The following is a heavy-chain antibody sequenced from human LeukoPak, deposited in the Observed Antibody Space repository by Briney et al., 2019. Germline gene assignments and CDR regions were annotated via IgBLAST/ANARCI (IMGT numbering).Heavy chain of an antibody. CDR2: IIPIFGTA. CDR3: ASRMGVDSSSWYGAFDI. V-gene: IGHV1-69*06. J-gene: IGHJ3*02. CDR1: GGTFSSYA. Sequence: SVKVSCKASGGTFSSYAISWVRQAPGQGPEWMGGIIPIFGTANYAQKFQGRVTITADKSTSTAYMELSSLRSEDTAVYYCASRMGVDSSSWYGAFDIWGQGTMVTVSS. D-gene: IGHD6-13*01.